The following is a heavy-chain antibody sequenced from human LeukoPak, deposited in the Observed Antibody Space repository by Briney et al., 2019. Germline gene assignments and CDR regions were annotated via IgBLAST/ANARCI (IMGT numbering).Heavy chain of an antibody. Sequence: PGGSLRLSCAASAFTFGSYAMSWVRQAPGKGLEWVSVISGGGISTYYADSVKGRFIISRDNSKNTLHLQMNSLRAEDTAVYYCAKGSGGVRGPPYYLDYWGQGTPVTVSS. J-gene: IGHJ4*02. V-gene: IGHV3-23*01. CDR1: AFTFGSYA. CDR3: AKGSGGVRGPPYYLDY. CDR2: ISGGGIST. D-gene: IGHD3-16*01.